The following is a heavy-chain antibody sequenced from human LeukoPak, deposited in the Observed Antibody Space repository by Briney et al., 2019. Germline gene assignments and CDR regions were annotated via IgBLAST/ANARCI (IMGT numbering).Heavy chain of an antibody. V-gene: IGHV3-21*01. CDR3: ARGPFGVGPEYFDY. CDR1: GFTFSSYS. CDR2: ISSSSSYI. J-gene: IGHJ4*02. Sequence: PGGSLRLSCAASGFTFSSYSMSWVRQAPGKGLEWVSSISSSSSYIYYADSVKGRFTISRDNAKNSLYLQMNSLRAEDTAVYYCARGPFGVGPEYFDYWGQGTLVTVSS. D-gene: IGHD1-14*01.